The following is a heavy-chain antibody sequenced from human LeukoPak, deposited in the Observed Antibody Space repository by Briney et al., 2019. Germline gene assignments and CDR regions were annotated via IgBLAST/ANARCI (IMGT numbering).Heavy chain of an antibody. CDR2: ISGSGGST. Sequence: GGSLRLSCAASGFTFSSYAMSWVRQAPGKGLEWVSAISGSGGSTYYADSVKGRFTISRDNSKNTLYLQMNGLRAEDTAVYYCAKDYVLWFGVEDSFDIWGQGTMVTVSS. CDR3: AKDYVLWFGVEDSFDI. J-gene: IGHJ3*02. V-gene: IGHV3-23*01. D-gene: IGHD3-10*01. CDR1: GFTFSSYA.